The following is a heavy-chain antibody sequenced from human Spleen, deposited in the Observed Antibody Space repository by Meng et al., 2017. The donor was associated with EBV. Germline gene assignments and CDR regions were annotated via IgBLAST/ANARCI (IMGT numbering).Heavy chain of an antibody. J-gene: IGHJ4*02. Sequence: QITLKESCPTLVEPTQTLTLTCTFSGFSLSTSGVGVGWIRQPPGKALEWLALIYRDDKRYSPSLKSRLTITKDTSKNQVVLTLTNMGPVDTATYYCAHFSSSSLYPLSDYWGQGTLVTVSS. D-gene: IGHD6-13*01. CDR1: GFSLSTSGVG. CDR2: IYRDDK. V-gene: IGHV2-5*01. CDR3: AHFSSSSLYPLSDY.